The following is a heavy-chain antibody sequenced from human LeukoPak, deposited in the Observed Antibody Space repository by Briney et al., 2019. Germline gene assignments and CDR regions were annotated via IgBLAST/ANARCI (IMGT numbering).Heavy chain of an antibody. V-gene: IGHV1-69*13. CDR2: IIPIFGTA. Sequence: SVKVSCKASGGTFISYAISWVRQAPGQGLEWMGGIIPIFGTANYAQKFQGRVTITADESTSTAYMELSSLRSEDTAVYYCARGSVPYYGIVVAHFDYWGQGTLVTVSS. J-gene: IGHJ4*02. D-gene: IGHD3-22*01. CDR3: ARGSVPYYGIVVAHFDY. CDR1: GGTFISYA.